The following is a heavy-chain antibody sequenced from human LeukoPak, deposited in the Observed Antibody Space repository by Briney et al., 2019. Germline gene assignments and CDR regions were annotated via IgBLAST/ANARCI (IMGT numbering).Heavy chain of an antibody. J-gene: IGHJ4*02. CDR1: GFTFNNYA. CDR2: ISSSSSYI. CDR3: ARDRWLQWGENDY. V-gene: IGHV3-21*01. Sequence: PGGSLRLSCAASGFTFNNYAMSWVRQAPGKGLEWVSSISSSSSYIYYADSVKGRFTISRDNAKNSLYLQMNSLRAEDTAVYYCARDRWLQWGENDYWGQGTLVTVSS. D-gene: IGHD5-24*01.